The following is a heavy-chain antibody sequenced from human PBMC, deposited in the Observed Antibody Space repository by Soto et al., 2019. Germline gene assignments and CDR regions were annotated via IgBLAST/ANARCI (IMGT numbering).Heavy chain of an antibody. J-gene: IGHJ4*02. V-gene: IGHV1-69*12. D-gene: IGHD4-17*01. CDR2: IIPIFGTA. Sequence: QVHLVQSGAEVKQPGSSVKVSCKASGGTFNNYAISWVRQAPGLGLEWMGGIIPIFGTANYAQKFQGRVTISADESTSTAYMELSSLRSEDTAVYYCARAQDYGGPYFDYWGQGTLVTVSS. CDR1: GGTFNNYA. CDR3: ARAQDYGGPYFDY.